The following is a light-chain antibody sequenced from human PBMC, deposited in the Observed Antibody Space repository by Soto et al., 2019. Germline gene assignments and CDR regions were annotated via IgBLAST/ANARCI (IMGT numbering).Light chain of an antibody. J-gene: IGKJ1*01. CDR2: GAS. CDR3: QQYGTSPRT. V-gene: IGKV3-20*01. CDR1: QSVSINY. Sequence: ENVLTQSPGSLSLSPGERATLSCRASQSVSINYLAWYQQKPGQAPRLLIYGASGRATGIPDRFSGSESGTDFTLTISRLEAEDSAVYYCQQYGTSPRTFGQGTKVDIK.